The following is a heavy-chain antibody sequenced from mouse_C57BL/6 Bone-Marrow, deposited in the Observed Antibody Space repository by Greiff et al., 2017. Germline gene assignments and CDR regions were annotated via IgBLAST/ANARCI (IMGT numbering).Heavy chain of an antibody. Sequence: VQLQQSGAELVRPGSSVKLSCKASGYTFTSYWMDWVKQRPGQGLEWIGNIYPSDSETHYNQKFKDKATLTVDKSSSTAYMQLSSLTSEDSAVYYCARGRDGYAMDYWGQGTSVTVSS. CDR2: IYPSDSET. V-gene: IGHV1-61*01. CDR3: ARGRDGYAMDY. D-gene: IGHD2-3*01. J-gene: IGHJ4*01. CDR1: GYTFTSYW.